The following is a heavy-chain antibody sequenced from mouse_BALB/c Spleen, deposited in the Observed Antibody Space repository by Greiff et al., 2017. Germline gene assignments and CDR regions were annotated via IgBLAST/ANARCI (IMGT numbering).Heavy chain of an antibody. D-gene: IGHD2-4*01. Sequence: EVQVVESGGGLVKPGGSLKLSCAASGFTFSSYAMSWVRQSPEKRLEWVAEISSGGSYTYYPDTVTGRFTISRDNAKNTLYLEMSSLRSEDTAMYYCARGGYDYPAWFAYWGQGTLVTVSA. CDR2: ISSGGSYT. J-gene: IGHJ3*01. CDR3: ARGGYDYPAWFAY. CDR1: GFTFSSYA. V-gene: IGHV5-9-4*01.